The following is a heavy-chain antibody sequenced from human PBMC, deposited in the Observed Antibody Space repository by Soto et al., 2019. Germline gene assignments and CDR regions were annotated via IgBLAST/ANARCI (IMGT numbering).Heavy chain of an antibody. CDR2: VNRNSGNT. Sequence: QVQLVQSGAEVKKPGASVKVSCKASGYTFTSYDIDWVRQATGQGLEWMGWVNRNSGNTGHAQKFQRRVTMTRNTSISTAYMELSSLRAEDTAVYYCAREVNFYGMDVWGQGTTVTVSS. J-gene: IGHJ6*02. V-gene: IGHV1-8*01. CDR3: AREVNFYGMDV. CDR1: GYTFTSYD.